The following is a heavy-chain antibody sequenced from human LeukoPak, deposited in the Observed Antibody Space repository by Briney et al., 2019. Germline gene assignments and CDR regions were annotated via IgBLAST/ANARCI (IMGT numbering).Heavy chain of an antibody. J-gene: IGHJ4*02. V-gene: IGHV1-2*02. CDR2: INPNSGGT. D-gene: IGHD6-19*01. Sequence: ASVKVSCKASGYTFTGYYMHWVRQAPGQGLEWMGWINPNSGGTNYAQRFQGRVTMTRDTSISTAYMELSRLRSDDTAVYYCASLVTVPESKAVAVDYWGQRTLVTVSS. CDR1: GYTFTGYY. CDR3: ASLVTVPESKAVAVDY.